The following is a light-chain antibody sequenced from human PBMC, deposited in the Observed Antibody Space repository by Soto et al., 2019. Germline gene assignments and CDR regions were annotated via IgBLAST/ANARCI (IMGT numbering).Light chain of an antibody. Sequence: QSVLTQPASVSGSPGQSITISCTGTSSDIGSYDYVSWYQQHPGKAPKLVIYDVSNRPPGVSNRFSGSQTGNTASMTISGVQAEDEADYYCSSYSSSSTSVVFGGGTKLTVL. CDR1: SSDIGSYDY. CDR2: DVS. J-gene: IGLJ2*01. CDR3: SSYSSSSTSVV. V-gene: IGLV2-14*03.